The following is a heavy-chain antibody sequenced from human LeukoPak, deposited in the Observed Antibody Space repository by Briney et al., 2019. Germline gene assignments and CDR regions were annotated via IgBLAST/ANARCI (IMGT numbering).Heavy chain of an antibody. Sequence: GGSLRLSCAASGFTFSNAWMSWVRQAPGKGLEWVGRIKSKTDGGTTDYAAPVKGRFTISRDDSKNTLYLQMSSLKTEDTAVCYCTTELYCSSTSCSPSFDYWGQGTLVTVSS. V-gene: IGHV3-15*01. CDR3: TTELYCSSTSCSPSFDY. J-gene: IGHJ4*02. D-gene: IGHD2-2*01. CDR2: IKSKTDGGTT. CDR1: GFTFSNAW.